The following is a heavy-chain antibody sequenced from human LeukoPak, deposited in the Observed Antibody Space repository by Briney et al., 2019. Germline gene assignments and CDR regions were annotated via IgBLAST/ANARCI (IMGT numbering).Heavy chain of an antibody. V-gene: IGHV3-66*01. D-gene: IGHD3-22*01. CDR1: GFIVGSNY. CDR2: IYSGGRT. CDR3: ARAPDGYEAFDI. J-gene: IGHJ3*02. Sequence: GGSLRLSCAVSGFIVGSNYMTWVRQAPGKGLEWVSVIYSGGRTYYADSVKGRFTTSRDNSKNTLYLQMNSLRAEDTAVYYCARAPDGYEAFDIWGQGTMVTVSS.